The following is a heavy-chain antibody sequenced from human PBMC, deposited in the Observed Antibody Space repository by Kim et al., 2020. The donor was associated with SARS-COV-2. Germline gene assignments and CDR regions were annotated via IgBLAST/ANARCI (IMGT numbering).Heavy chain of an antibody. V-gene: IGHV4-59*01. CDR2: FYYSGST. Sequence: SETLSLTCTVSGGSISSYYWSWIRQPPGKGLEWIGYFYYSGSTNYNPSLKSRVTISVDTSKNQFSLKLSSVTASDTAVYYCARVDHYYYGIDVWGQATTV. CDR3: ARVDHYYYGIDV. J-gene: IGHJ6*02. CDR1: GGSISSYY.